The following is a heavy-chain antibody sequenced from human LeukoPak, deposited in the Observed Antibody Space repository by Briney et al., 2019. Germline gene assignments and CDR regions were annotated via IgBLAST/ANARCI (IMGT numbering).Heavy chain of an antibody. V-gene: IGHV4-34*01. Sequence: GSLRLSCAASGFTFSSYSMNWVRQAPGKGLEWIGEINHSGSTNYNPSLKSRVTISVDTSKNQFSLKLSSVTAADTAVCYCARTKQWLVRGFDPWGQGTLVTVSS. CDR1: GFTFSSYS. CDR2: INHSGST. J-gene: IGHJ5*02. CDR3: ARTKQWLVRGFDP. D-gene: IGHD6-19*01.